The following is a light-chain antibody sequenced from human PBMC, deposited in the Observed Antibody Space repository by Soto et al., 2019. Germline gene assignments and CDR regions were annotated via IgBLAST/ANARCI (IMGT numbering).Light chain of an antibody. CDR1: QSISSY. CDR3: QQSYSKPRT. Sequence: DIQTTQSPSSLSASVGDRVTITCRASQSISSYLNWYQQKPGKAPKLLIYAASSLQSGVPSRFSGSGSGTDFTLTISSLQPEDFATYYCQQSYSKPRTFGQGTKV. V-gene: IGKV1-39*01. J-gene: IGKJ1*01. CDR2: AAS.